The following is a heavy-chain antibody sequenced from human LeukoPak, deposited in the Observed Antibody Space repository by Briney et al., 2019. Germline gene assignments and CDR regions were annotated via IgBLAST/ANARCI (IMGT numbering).Heavy chain of an antibody. CDR2: IYSGGST. CDR1: GFTVSSNY. V-gene: IGHV3-66*01. J-gene: IGHJ4*02. Sequence: GGSLRLSCAASGFTVSSNYMSWVRQAPGKGLEWVSVIYSGGSTYYADSVKGRFTISRDNSKNTLYLQMNSLRAEDTAVYYCAKDSGRWQWLEEIDYWGQGTLVTVSS. CDR3: AKDSGRWQWLEEIDY. D-gene: IGHD6-19*01.